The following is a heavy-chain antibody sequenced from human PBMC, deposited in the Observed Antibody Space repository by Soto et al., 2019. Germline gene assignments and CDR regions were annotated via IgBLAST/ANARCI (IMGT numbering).Heavy chain of an antibody. CDR2: ITDYNGST. Sequence: QVQLMQSGAEVKKSGASVKVSCKASGYTFINYGIIWVRQAPGQGLEWMGWITDYNGSTKYARKFQDRVTMTTDTSTSTAYMELRSLRSHDTAIYFCARDDFGDLWRSLDVWGQGTMVPVSS. CDR3: ARDDFGDLWRSLDV. D-gene: IGHD4-17*01. J-gene: IGHJ3*01. CDR1: GYTFINYG. V-gene: IGHV1-18*04.